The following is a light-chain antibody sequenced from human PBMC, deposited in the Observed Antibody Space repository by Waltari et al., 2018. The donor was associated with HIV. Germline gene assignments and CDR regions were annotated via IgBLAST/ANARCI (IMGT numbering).Light chain of an antibody. CDR1: RSDAGGYNY. CDR3: SSYTSSSTLV. CDR2: EVS. Sequence: QSALTQPASVSGSPGQSITISCTGTRSDAGGYNYVSWYQQHPGKAPKLMIYEVSNRPSGVSNRFSGSKSDNTASLTISGLQAEDEADYYCSSYTSSSTLVFGGGTKLTVL. V-gene: IGLV2-14*01. J-gene: IGLJ2*01.